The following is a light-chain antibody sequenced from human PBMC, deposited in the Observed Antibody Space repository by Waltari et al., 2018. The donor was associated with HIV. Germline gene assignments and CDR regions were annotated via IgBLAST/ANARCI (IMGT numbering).Light chain of an antibody. J-gene: IGLJ1*01. CDR2: KDS. V-gene: IGLV3-25*03. Sequence: SYELTQPPSVSVSPGQTARITCSGAPLAKKYAYWYQQKPGQAPVSVIYKDSERPSRIPERFSGSSSGTTVTLTISGVQAEDEADYYCQSADSSGSNFVFGTGTKVTVL. CDR1: PLAKKY. CDR3: QSADSSGSNFV.